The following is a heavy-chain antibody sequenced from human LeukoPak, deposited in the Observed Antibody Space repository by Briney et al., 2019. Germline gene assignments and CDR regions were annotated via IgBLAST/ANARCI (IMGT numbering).Heavy chain of an antibody. Sequence: GASVKVSCKASGYTFTGYYIHWVRQAPGQGLEWMGWISPHSGGTNYAQNFQGRVTMTRDTSISTAYMELSSLRSDDTAIYYCAKLWVVVADTPGGIDYWGQGTLVTVSS. CDR3: AKLWVVVADTPGGIDY. V-gene: IGHV1-2*02. CDR2: ISPHSGGT. CDR1: GYTFTGYY. D-gene: IGHD2-15*01. J-gene: IGHJ4*02.